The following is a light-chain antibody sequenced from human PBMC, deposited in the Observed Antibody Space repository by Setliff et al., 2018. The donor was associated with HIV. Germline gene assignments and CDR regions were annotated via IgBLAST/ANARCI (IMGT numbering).Light chain of an antibody. CDR1: SSDVGGYSY. J-gene: IGLJ1*01. Sequence: QSVLTQPASVSGSLGQSITISCTGTSSDVGGYSYVSWYQQHPGKAPKLIIYEVRNRPSGVSNRFSASKSGNTASLTISGLQAEDEADYYCSSYAVSNTLPFGTGTKVT. CDR2: EVR. CDR3: SSYAVSNTLP. V-gene: IGLV2-14*03.